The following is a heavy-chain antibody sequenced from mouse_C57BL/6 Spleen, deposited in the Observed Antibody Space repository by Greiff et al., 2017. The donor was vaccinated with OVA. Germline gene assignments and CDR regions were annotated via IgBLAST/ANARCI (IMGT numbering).Heavy chain of an antibody. CDR2: LYPGGGYT. D-gene: IGHD1-1*01. CDR1: GYTFTNYW. CDR3: ARFHYYGSSGYFDV. V-gene: IGHV1-63*01. Sequence: VQLVESGAELVRPGTSVKMSCKASGYTFTNYWIGWAKQRPGHGLEWIGDLYPGGGYTNYNEKFKGKATLTADKSSSTAYMQFSSLTSEDSAIYYCARFHYYGSSGYFDVWGTGTTVTVSS. J-gene: IGHJ1*03.